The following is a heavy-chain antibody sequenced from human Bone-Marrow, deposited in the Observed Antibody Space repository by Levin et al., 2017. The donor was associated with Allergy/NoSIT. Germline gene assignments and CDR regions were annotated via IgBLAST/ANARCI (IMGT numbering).Heavy chain of an antibody. D-gene: IGHD3-10*01. CDR3: ARALPQEGRGAFDL. Sequence: GSLRLSCSVSDDSIGSSYWHWIRQPPGKGLEWLGLISYYGSTDYHPSLKSRVTISIDTSLRQFSLKLTSVTAADTAVYFCARALPQEGRGAFDLWGRGIMVNVSS. CDR2: ISYYGST. CDR1: DDSIGSSY. J-gene: IGHJ2*01. V-gene: IGHV4-59*12.